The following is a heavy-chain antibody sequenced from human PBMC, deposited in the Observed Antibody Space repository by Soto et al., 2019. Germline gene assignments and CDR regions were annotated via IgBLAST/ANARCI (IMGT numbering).Heavy chain of an antibody. CDR2: ISSSSSTI. CDR3: AGGYCSSTSCNLSYYYYYYMDV. CDR1: GFTFSSYS. J-gene: IGHJ6*03. D-gene: IGHD2-2*01. Sequence: GGSLRLSCAASGFTFSSYSMNWVRQAPGKGLEWVSYISSSSSTIYYADSVKGRFTISRDNAKNSLYLQMNSLRAEDTAVYYCAGGYCSSTSCNLSYYYYYYMDVWSKGTTVTVSS. V-gene: IGHV3-48*01.